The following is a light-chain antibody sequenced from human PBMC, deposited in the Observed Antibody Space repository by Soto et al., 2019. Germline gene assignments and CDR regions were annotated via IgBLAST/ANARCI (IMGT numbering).Light chain of an antibody. CDR2: EVI. CDR1: SSDVGTFNL. V-gene: IGLV2-23*02. J-gene: IGLJ1*01. CDR3: CSYAGSSFYV. Sequence: QSVLTQVASVSGSPGQSITISCTGTSSDVGTFNLVSWYQQHPGKAPRLMIYEVIKRPSGVSNRFSGSKSGNTASLTISGLQAEDEADYYCCSYAGSSFYVFGTGTKFTVL.